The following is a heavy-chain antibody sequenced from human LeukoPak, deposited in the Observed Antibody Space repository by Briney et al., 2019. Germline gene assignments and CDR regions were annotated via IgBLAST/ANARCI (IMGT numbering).Heavy chain of an antibody. D-gene: IGHD3-10*01. J-gene: IGHJ4*02. CDR1: GGSISSYY. Sequence: PSETLSLTCTVSGGSISSYYWSWIRQPPGKGLEWIGYIYYSGSTNYNPSLKSRVTISVDTSKNQFSLKLSSVTAADTAVYYCARTRDYYGSVHLDYWGQGTLVTVSS. V-gene: IGHV4-59*01. CDR2: IYYSGST. CDR3: ARTRDYYGSVHLDY.